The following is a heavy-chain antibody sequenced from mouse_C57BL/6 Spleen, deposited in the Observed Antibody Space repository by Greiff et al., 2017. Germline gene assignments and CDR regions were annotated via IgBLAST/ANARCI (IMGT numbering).Heavy chain of an antibody. CDR3: TRVDGFLFAY. CDR2: ISSGGDYI. V-gene: IGHV5-9-1*02. D-gene: IGHD2-3*01. J-gene: IGHJ3*01. Sequence: EVNLVESGEGLVKPGGSLKLSCAASGFTFSSYAMSWVRQTPEKRLEWVAYISSGGDYIYYADTVKGRFTISRDNARNTLYLQMSSLKSEDTAMYYCTRVDGFLFAYWGQGTLVTVSA. CDR1: GFTFSSYA.